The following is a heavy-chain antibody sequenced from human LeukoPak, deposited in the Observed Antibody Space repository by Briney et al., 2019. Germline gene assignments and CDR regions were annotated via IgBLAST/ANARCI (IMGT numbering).Heavy chain of an antibody. D-gene: IGHD2-15*01. CDR3: ARRPRGGYWYAFDI. J-gene: IGHJ3*02. CDR2: VDHNGTS. Sequence: SETLSLTCGASGGSLRSDYWSYIRQTPGKGLEWVGEVDHNGTSNYNPSLKSRLIISVDKSKNHFSLNLTAVTAADTAAYYCARRPRGGYWYAFDIWGQGTRVTVSS. CDR1: GGSLRSDY. V-gene: IGHV4-34*01.